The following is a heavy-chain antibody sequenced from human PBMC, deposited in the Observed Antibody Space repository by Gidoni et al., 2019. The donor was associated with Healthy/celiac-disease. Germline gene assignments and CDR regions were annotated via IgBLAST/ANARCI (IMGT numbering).Heavy chain of an antibody. V-gene: IGHV3-23*01. CDR3: AKGHHYYGSGSRIYYFDY. CDR1: GFTFSSSA. Sequence: EVQLLESGGGLVQPGGSLRLSCAASGFTFSSSARSWVRQAPGKGLEWVSAISGSGGSTYYADSVKGRFTISRDNSKNTLYLQMNSLRAEDTAVYYCAKGHHYYGSGSRIYYFDYWGQGTLVTVSS. CDR2: ISGSGGST. J-gene: IGHJ4*02. D-gene: IGHD3-10*01.